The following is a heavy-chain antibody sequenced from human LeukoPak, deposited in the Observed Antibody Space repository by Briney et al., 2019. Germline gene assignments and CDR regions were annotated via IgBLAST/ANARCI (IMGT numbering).Heavy chain of an antibody. CDR3: ARFQNYDFWSGYMEFDP. CDR2: IYYSGST. Sequence: SETLSLTCTVSGGSISSGGYYWSWIRQHPGKGLEWIGYIYYSGSTYYSPSLKSRVTISVDTSKNQFSLKLSSVTAADTAVYYCARFQNYDFWSGYMEFDPWGQGTLVTVSS. D-gene: IGHD3-3*01. CDR1: GGSISSGGYY. V-gene: IGHV4-31*03. J-gene: IGHJ5*02.